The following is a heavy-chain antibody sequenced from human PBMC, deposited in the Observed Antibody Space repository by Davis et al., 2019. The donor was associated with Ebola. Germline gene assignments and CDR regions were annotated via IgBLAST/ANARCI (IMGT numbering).Heavy chain of an antibody. Sequence: GESLKISCSASGFTFSSYAMHWVRQAPGKGLEYVSAISSNGGSTYYADSVKGRFTISRDNSKNTLYLQMNSLRAEDTAVYYCAREFDGAGGYYGMDVWGQGTTVTVSS. D-gene: IGHD1-14*01. CDR3: AREFDGAGGYYGMDV. J-gene: IGHJ6*02. V-gene: IGHV3-64*04. CDR1: GFTFSSYA. CDR2: ISSNGGST.